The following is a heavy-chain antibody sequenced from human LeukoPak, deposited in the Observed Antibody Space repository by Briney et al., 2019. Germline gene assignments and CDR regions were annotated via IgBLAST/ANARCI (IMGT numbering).Heavy chain of an antibody. CDR1: GGTFSSYA. V-gene: IGHV1-69*05. J-gene: IGHJ4*02. CDR3: AREGQQLVTGYYFDY. D-gene: IGHD6-13*01. Sequence: GASVKVSCKASGGTFSSYAISWVRQAPGQGLEWMGGIIPIFGTANYAQMFQGRVTITTDESTSTAYMELSSLRSEDTAVYYCAREGQQLVTGYYFDYWGQGTLVTASS. CDR2: IIPIFGTA.